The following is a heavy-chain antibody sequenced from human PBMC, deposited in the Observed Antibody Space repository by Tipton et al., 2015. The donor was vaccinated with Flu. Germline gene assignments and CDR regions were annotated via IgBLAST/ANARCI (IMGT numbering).Heavy chain of an antibody. CDR3: AKHPSGYCSGGYCYWGD. CDR1: GFTFRSYA. CDR2: ITTSASST. V-gene: IGHV3-23*01. J-gene: IGHJ4*02. D-gene: IGHD2-15*01. Sequence: SLRLSCAASGFTFRSYAMTWVRQAPGKGLEWVSTITTSASSTDYADSVDGRFTISRDNSKHTLYLQMNSLRAEDTAVYYCAKHPSGYCSGGYCYWGDWGQGVLVTVSS.